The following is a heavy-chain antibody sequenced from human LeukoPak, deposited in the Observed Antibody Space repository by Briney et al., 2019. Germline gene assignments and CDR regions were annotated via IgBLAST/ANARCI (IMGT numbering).Heavy chain of an antibody. D-gene: IGHD1-26*01. CDR3: AKRVGATNS. V-gene: IGHV3-30*04. J-gene: IGHJ4*02. CDR1: GFTFSSYA. CDR2: ISYDGSNK. Sequence: GGSLRLSCAASGFTFSSYAMHWVRQAPGKGLEWVAVISYDGSNKYYADSVKGRFTISRDNSKNTLYLQMNSLRAEDTAVYYCAKRVGATNSWGQGTLVTVSS.